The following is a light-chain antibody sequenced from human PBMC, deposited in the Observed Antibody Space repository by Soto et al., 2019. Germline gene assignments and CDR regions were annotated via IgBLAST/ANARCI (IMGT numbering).Light chain of an antibody. J-gene: IGLJ3*02. CDR2: EVS. Sequence: QSVLTQPSSVSGSPGQSITISCTGTSSDVGGYNYVSWYQQHPGKAPKLMIYEVSNRPSGVSNRFSGSKSGNTASLTISGLQAEDEADYYCSSYTISSTLNWVFGGGTKLTVL. V-gene: IGLV2-14*01. CDR3: SSYTISSTLNWV. CDR1: SSDVGGYNY.